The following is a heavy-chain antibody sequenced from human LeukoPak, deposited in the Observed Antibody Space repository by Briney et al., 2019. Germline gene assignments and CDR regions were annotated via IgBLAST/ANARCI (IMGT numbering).Heavy chain of an antibody. CDR3: ARHGTAAATIDY. J-gene: IGHJ4*02. Sequence: SETLSLTCTVSGGSTSSYYWSWIRQPPGKGLEWIGYIYYSESTNYNPSLKSRVTISVDTSKNQFYLKLSSVTAADTAVYYCARHGTAAATIDYWGQGTLVTVSS. D-gene: IGHD6-13*01. V-gene: IGHV4-59*08. CDR2: IYYSEST. CDR1: GGSTSSYY.